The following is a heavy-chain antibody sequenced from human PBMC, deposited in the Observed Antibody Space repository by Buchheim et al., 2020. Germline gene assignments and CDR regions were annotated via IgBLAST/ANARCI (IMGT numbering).Heavy chain of an antibody. Sequence: EVQLVESGGGLVQPGGSLRLSCAASGFTFSSYSMNWVRQAPGKGLEWVSYISSSSSTIYYADSVKGRFPISRDNAKNSLYLQMNSLRAEDTAVYYCARVTKFAYFDYWGQGTL. J-gene: IGHJ4*02. CDR3: ARVTKFAYFDY. CDR1: GFTFSSYS. CDR2: ISSSSSTI. V-gene: IGHV3-48*01. D-gene: IGHD3-10*01.